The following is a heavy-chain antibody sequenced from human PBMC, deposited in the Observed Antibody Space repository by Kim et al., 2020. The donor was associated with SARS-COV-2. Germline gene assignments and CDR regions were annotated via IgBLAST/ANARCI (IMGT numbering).Heavy chain of an antibody. V-gene: IGHV4-34*01. Sequence: SETLSLTCAVYGGSFSGYYWSWIRQPPGKGLEWIGEINHSGSTNYNPSLKSRVTISVDTSKNQFSLKLSSVTAADTAVYYCAREPYYYDSSGYYRFYFDYWGQGTLVTVSS. D-gene: IGHD3-22*01. J-gene: IGHJ4*02. CDR2: INHSGST. CDR3: AREPYYYDSSGYYRFYFDY. CDR1: GGSFSGYY.